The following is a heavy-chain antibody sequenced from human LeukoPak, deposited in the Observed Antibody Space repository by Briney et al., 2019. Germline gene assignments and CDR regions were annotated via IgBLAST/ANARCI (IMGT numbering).Heavy chain of an antibody. CDR3: ARGPDIVVVPAAIPYGYYYYMDV. CDR1: GGSFSGYY. Sequence: SETLSLTCAVYGGSFSGYYWSWIRQPPGKELEWIGEINHSGSTNYNPSLKSRVTISVDTSKNQFSLKLSSVTAADTAVYYCARGPDIVVVPAAIPYGYYYYMDVWGKGTTVTVSS. D-gene: IGHD2-2*02. J-gene: IGHJ6*03. CDR2: INHSGST. V-gene: IGHV4-34*01.